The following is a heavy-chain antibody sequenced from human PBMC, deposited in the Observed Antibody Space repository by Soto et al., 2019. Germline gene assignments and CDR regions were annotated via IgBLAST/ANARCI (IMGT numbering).Heavy chain of an antibody. J-gene: IGHJ6*02. CDR1: GFTFSSYG. CDR2: ISYDGSNK. D-gene: IGHD3-10*01. Sequence: PGGSLRLSCAASGFTFSSYGMHWVRQAPGKGLEWVAVISYDGSNKYYADSVKGRFTISRDNSKNTLYLQMNSLRAEDTAVYYCAKDPSRITMVRGVRLGMDVWGQGTTVTVSS. V-gene: IGHV3-30*18. CDR3: AKDPSRITMVRGVRLGMDV.